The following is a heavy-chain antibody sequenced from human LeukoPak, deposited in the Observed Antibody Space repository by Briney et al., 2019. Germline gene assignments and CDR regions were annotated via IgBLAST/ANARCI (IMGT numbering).Heavy chain of an antibody. Sequence: GGSLRLSCAASGFTFSSYVMSWVRQAPGKGLEWVSAISGSGGSTYYADSVKGRLTISRDNSKNTLYLQMNSLRGEDTAVYYCATVPGEWTTLDYWGQGSLVTVSA. CDR2: ISGSGGST. D-gene: IGHD2-21*01. V-gene: IGHV3-23*01. CDR3: ATVPGEWTTLDY. CDR1: GFTFSSYV. J-gene: IGHJ4*02.